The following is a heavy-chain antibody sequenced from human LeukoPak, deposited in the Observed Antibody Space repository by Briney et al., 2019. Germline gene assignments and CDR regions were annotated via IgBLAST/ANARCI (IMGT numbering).Heavy chain of an antibody. D-gene: IGHD3-22*01. CDR2: IIPILGIA. V-gene: IGHV1-69*04. CDR3: ARVKVYYYDSSGYIDY. J-gene: IGHJ4*02. CDR1: GGTFSSYA. Sequence: GASVKVSCKAYGGTFSSYAISWVRQAPGQGLEWMGRIIPILGIANYAQKFQGRVTITADKSTSTAYMELSSLRSEDTAVYYCARVKVYYYDSSGYIDYWGQGTLVTVSS.